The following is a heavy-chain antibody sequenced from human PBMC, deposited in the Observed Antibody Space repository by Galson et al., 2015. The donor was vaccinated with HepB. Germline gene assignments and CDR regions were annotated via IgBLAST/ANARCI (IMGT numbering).Heavy chain of an antibody. V-gene: IGHV3-30*02. J-gene: IGHJ6*01. D-gene: IGHD2-21*02. CDR1: GFSFHNYG. CDR2: ICYDDTEK. CDR3: AKEGLSQVTLYFYNGMDV. Sequence: SLRLSCAASGFSFHNYGMHWVRQAPGKGLEWVAFICYDDTEKYYADFVKGRFTISRDHSKNTLDLQMNSLRAEDTAVYYCAKEGLSQVTLYFYNGMDVWGQGTTVTV.